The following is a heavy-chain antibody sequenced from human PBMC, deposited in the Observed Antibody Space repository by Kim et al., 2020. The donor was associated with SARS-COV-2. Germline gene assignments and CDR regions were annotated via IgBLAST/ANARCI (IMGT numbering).Heavy chain of an antibody. D-gene: IGHD3-10*01. V-gene: IGHV1-2*04. CDR3: ARDRGDVLLWFGELLYFGGMDV. Sequence: ASVKVSCKASGYTFTGYYMYWVRQAPGQGLEWMGWINPNSGGTNYAQKFQGWVTMTRDTSISTAYMELSRLRSDDTAVYYCARDRGDVLLWFGELLYFGGMDVWGQGTTVTVSS. J-gene: IGHJ6*02. CDR1: GYTFTGYY. CDR2: INPNSGGT.